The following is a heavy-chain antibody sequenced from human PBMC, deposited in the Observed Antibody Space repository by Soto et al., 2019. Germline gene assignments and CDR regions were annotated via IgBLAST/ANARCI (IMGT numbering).Heavy chain of an antibody. CDR1: GFTFNSYA. CDR2: ISYDGSNK. J-gene: IGHJ4*02. V-gene: IGHV3-30-3*01. D-gene: IGHD3-10*01. CDR3: ARYQDYYASASWDF. Sequence: GGSLRLSCAVSGFTFNSYAMHWARQAPGKGLEWVAVISYDGSNKYYADSVKGRFTISRDNSKNTLYVEMNSLYLQMNSLRAEDAPVYYCARYQDYYASASWDFWGQGTLVTVAS.